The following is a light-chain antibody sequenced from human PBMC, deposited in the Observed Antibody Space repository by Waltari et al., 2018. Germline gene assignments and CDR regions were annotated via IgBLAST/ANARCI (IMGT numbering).Light chain of an antibody. CDR2: DVT. J-gene: IGLJ3*02. CDR3: SSYTSSSTWV. CDR1: SNDVGGYKY. Sequence: QSALTQPASVSGSPGQSITISCTGTSNDVGGYKYVSWYRQHPGKAPKRLIYDVTKRPSGVSNRFSGSKSGNTASLTISGLQADDEADYYCSSYTSSSTWVFGGGTKLTVL. V-gene: IGLV2-14*03.